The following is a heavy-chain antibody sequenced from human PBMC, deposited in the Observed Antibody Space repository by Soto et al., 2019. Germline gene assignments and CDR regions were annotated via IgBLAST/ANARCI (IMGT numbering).Heavy chain of an antibody. V-gene: IGHV4-39*01. CDR1: GGSISSSSYY. CDR3: ARVLTPQYNWNYKVWYFDL. Sequence: QLQLQESGPGLVKPSETLSLTCTVSGGSISSSSYYWGWIRQPPGKGLEWIGSIYYSGSTYYNPSLKSQVTISVDTSKNQFSLKLSSVTAADTAVYYCARVLTPQYNWNYKVWYFDLWGRGTLVTVSS. J-gene: IGHJ2*01. D-gene: IGHD1-7*01. CDR2: IYYSGST.